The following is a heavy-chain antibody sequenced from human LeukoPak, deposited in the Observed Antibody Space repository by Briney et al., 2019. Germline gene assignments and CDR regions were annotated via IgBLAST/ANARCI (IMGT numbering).Heavy chain of an antibody. Sequence: GGSLRLSCAASGFTFSSYSMNWVRQAPGKGLEWVSSNSRSGGYIYYADSVKGRFTISRDNAKNSLYLQTNSLRAEDTAVYYCARGGIAAAGTVYWYFDLWGRGTLVTVSS. J-gene: IGHJ2*01. CDR1: GFTFSSYS. V-gene: IGHV3-21*01. CDR2: NSRSGGYI. D-gene: IGHD6-13*01. CDR3: ARGGIAAAGTVYWYFDL.